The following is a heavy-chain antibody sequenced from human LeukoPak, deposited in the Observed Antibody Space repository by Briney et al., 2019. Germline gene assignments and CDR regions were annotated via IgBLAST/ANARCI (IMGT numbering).Heavy chain of an antibody. CDR2: IIPILGIA. CDR1: GGTFSSYA. CDR3: ARDRGAYDSSGYYADY. V-gene: IGHV1-69*04. J-gene: IGHJ4*02. Sequence: ASAKVSCKASGGTFSSYAISWVRQAPGQGLEWMGRIIPILGIANYAQKFQGRVTITADKSTSTAYMELSSLRSEDTAVYYCARDRGAYDSSGYYADYWGQGTLVTVSS. D-gene: IGHD3-22*01.